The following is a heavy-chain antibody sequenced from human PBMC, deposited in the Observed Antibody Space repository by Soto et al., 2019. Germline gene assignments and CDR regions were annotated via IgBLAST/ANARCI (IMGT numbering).Heavy chain of an antibody. CDR3: ASRDPGTSVDY. D-gene: IGHD1-7*01. V-gene: IGHV4-4*02. Sequence: SETLSLTCAVSGGSFTSNNWWTWVRQPPGQGLEWIGEIYRTGSTNYNPSLKSRVTISLDKSENQFSLKVTSLTAADTAVYYCASRDPGTSVDYWGQGALVTVSS. CDR2: IYRTGST. CDR1: GGSFTSNNW. J-gene: IGHJ4*02.